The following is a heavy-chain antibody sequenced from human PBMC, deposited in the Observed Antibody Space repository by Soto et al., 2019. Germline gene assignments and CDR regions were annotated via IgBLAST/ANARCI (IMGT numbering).Heavy chain of an antibody. D-gene: IGHD2-2*01. J-gene: IGHJ4*02. V-gene: IGHV3-30*18. Sequence: GGSLRLSCAASGFTFSSYGMHWVRQAPGKGLEWVAVISYDGSNKYYADSVKGRFTISRDNSKNTLYLQMNSLRAEDTAVYYCAKDQEESYDIVVVPAAISYWGQGTLVTVSS. CDR2: ISYDGSNK. CDR3: AKDQEESYDIVVVPAAISY. CDR1: GFTFSSYG.